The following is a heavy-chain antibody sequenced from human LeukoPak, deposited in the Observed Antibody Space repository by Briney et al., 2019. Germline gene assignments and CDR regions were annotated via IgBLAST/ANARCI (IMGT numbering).Heavy chain of an antibody. J-gene: IGHJ5*02. V-gene: IGHV4-34*01. CDR2: INHSGST. Sequence: PSETLSLTCAVYGGSFSDYYWSWIRQPPGKGLEWIGKINHSGSTIYNPSLKSRVTISVDTSKNQFSLNLNSVTAADTAVYYCGGSLNHNWFDPWGQGALVTVSS. CDR1: GGSFSDYY. D-gene: IGHD3-16*01. CDR3: GGSLNHNWFDP.